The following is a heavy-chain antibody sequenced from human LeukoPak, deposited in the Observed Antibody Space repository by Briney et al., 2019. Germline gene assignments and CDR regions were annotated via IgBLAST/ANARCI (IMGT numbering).Heavy chain of an antibody. D-gene: IGHD5-18*01. Sequence: GGSLRLSCAASGFAFGDYSMNWVRQAPGKGLEWVSYISTSGLSTYCADSVKGRFTISRDNAKNSLYLQTNGLRAEDTAVYYCARDPTPTQLWFRGTFDYWGQGALVTVSS. J-gene: IGHJ4*02. CDR2: ISTSGLST. CDR1: GFAFGDYS. CDR3: ARDPTPTQLWFRGTFDY. V-gene: IGHV3-48*01.